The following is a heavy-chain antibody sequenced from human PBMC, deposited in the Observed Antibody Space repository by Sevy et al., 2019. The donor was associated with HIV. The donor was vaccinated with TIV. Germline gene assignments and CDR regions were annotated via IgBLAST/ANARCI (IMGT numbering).Heavy chain of an antibody. V-gene: IGHV3-73*01. CDR2: IRRKANGDGT. D-gene: IGHD3-10*01. CDR3: TCGSGIYYLDN. CDR1: GFTFSGSA. Sequence: GGSLRLSCTAFGFTFSGSAMHWVRQASGKGLEWVARIRRKANGDGTAYAASVKGRFTISRDDSENTAYLQMNSLKTEDTAVYYCTCGSGIYYLDNWGQGTLVTVSS. J-gene: IGHJ4*02.